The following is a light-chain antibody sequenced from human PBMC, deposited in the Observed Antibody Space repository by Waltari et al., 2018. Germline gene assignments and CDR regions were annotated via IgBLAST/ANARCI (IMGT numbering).Light chain of an antibody. CDR2: VNSDGSH. V-gene: IGLV4-69*01. J-gene: IGLJ3*02. CDR3: QTGGFGIWV. CDR1: SGHSSYA. Sequence: QLMLTQSPSASASLGASVKLTCTPSSGHSSYAIAWLQQQPEKGPRYLMKVNSDGSHIKGDGIPDRFSGSSSGAERYLTISSLQSEDEADYYCQTGGFGIWVFGGGTKLTVL.